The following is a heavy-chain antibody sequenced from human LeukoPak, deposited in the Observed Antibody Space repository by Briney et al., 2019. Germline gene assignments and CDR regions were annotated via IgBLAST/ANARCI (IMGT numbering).Heavy chain of an antibody. D-gene: IGHD4-23*01. CDR3: ARPSIDYGGGYYFDY. CDR2: IIPIFGTA. Sequence: GASVKVSCKTSGGTFSTYAFSWVRQAPGQGLEWMGGIIPIFGTANYAQKFQGRVTITTDESTSTAYMELSSLRSEDTAVYYRARPSIDYGGGYYFDYWGQGTLVTVSS. CDR1: GGTFSTYA. V-gene: IGHV1-69*05. J-gene: IGHJ4*02.